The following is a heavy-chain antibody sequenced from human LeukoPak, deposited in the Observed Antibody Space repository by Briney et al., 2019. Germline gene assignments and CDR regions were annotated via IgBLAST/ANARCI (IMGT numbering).Heavy chain of an antibody. CDR3: ARVLYYYGSGSSFDP. CDR2: INPNSGGT. CDR1: GYTFTGYY. V-gene: IGHV1-2*02. J-gene: IGHJ5*02. Sequence: ASVKVSCKASGYTFTGYYMHWVRQAPGQGLEWMGWINPNSGGTNYAQKFQGRVTMTRDTSISTAYMELSRLRSDDTAVYYCARVLYYYGSGSSFDPWGQGTLVTVSS. D-gene: IGHD3-10*01.